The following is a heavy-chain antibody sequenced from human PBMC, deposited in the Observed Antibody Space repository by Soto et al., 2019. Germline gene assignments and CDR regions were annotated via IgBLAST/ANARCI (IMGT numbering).Heavy chain of an antibody. CDR2: IYHSGST. Sequence: PSETLSLTCAVSSGSISSSNWWSWVRQPPGKGLEWIGEIYHSGSTNYNPSLKSRVTISVDKSKNQFSLKLSSVTAADTAVYYCARVRAEGYCSGGSCYSISYWFDPWGQGTLVTVAS. D-gene: IGHD2-15*01. CDR3: ARVRAEGYCSGGSCYSISYWFDP. J-gene: IGHJ5*02. V-gene: IGHV4-4*02. CDR1: SGSISSSNW.